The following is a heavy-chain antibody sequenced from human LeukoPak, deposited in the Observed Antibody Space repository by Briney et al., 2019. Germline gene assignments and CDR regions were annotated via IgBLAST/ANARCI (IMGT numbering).Heavy chain of an antibody. J-gene: IGHJ5*02. V-gene: IGHV4-31*03. D-gene: IGHD4-11*01. CDR1: GGSISSGGYY. CDR3: ARGYSNYDPYWFDP. CDR2: IYYSGST. Sequence: SQTLSLTCTVSGGSISSGGYYWSWIRQHPGKGLEWIGYIYYSGSTYYNPSLKSRVTISVDTSKNQFSLKMSSVTAADTAVYYCARGYSNYDPYWFDPWGQGTLVTVSA.